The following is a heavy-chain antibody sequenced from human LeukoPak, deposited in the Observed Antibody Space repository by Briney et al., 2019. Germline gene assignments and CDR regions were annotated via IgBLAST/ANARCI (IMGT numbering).Heavy chain of an antibody. CDR1: VSTLSNNA. CDR3: ARPDRYGTTWYGRVNY. D-gene: IGHD6-13*01. Sequence: PVGSLRLSCVASVSTLSNNALSWGPQALGEGRESVSDIRRTGGTRAYADSVKGRFPISRETSRKTLYLEMNNLRDDNTAVYYSARPDRYGTTWYGRVNYWGQETLVTVSS. V-gene: IGHV3-23*01. J-gene: IGHJ4*02. CDR2: IRRTGGTR.